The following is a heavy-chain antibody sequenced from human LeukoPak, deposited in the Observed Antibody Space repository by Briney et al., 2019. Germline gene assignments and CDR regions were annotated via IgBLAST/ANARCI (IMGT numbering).Heavy chain of an antibody. V-gene: IGHV4-31*03. CDR3: ARQVLGAAPFDD. CDR2: IYYSGNT. CDR1: GGSISSGGYY. J-gene: IGHJ4*01. D-gene: IGHD2-8*01. Sequence: PSETLSLTCTVSGGSISSGGYYWSWIRQHPGKGLEWIGYIYYSGNTYYNPSLKSRVTISVDTSKNQFSLKLSSVTAADTAVYYCARQVLGAAPFDDWGHGTLVTVAS.